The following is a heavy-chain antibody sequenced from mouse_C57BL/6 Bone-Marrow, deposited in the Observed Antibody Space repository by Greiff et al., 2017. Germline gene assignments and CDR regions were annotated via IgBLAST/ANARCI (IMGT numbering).Heavy chain of an antibody. D-gene: IGHD2-4*01. Sequence: EVKLMESGGGLVQPGGSLKLSCAASGIDFSRYWMSWVRRAPGKGLEWIGEINPDSSTINYAPSLKDKFIISRDNAKTTLYLQMSKVRAEDTALYDCARHDDSWYFDGWGTGTTVTVSS. V-gene: IGHV4-1*01. CDR3: ARHDDSWYFDG. J-gene: IGHJ1*03. CDR2: INPDSSTI. CDR1: GIDFSRYW.